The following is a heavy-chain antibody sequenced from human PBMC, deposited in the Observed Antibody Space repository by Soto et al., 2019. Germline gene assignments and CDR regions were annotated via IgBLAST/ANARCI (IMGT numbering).Heavy chain of an antibody. D-gene: IGHD1-1*01. J-gene: IGHJ4*02. CDR2: IYWDDDK. V-gene: IGHV2-5*02. Sequence: QITLKESGPTRVKPTQTLTLTCTFSGFSLSTSGVGLGWIRQPPGKAPERLSLIYWDDDKRYSPSLKSRLTITKDTTKHQLVLTMTNMDPVDTATYYCAHRASLPGNWNGGYFDFWGQGALVTVSS. CDR3: AHRASLPGNWNGGYFDF. CDR1: GFSLSTSGVG.